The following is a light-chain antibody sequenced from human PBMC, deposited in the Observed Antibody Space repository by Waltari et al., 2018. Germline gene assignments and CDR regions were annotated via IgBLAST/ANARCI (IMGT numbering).Light chain of an antibody. CDR3: QSYDSSLSGFYV. J-gene: IGLJ1*01. V-gene: IGLV1-40*01. Sequence: QSVLTQPPSVSGAPGQRVTISCTGSSSNIGAGYDVHWYQKLPGTAPKLLIFHNTNRPAGVPDRLSGSKSGTSASLAITGLQAEDEADYYCQSYDSSLSGFYVFGTGTRVTVL. CDR2: HNT. CDR1: SSNIGAGYD.